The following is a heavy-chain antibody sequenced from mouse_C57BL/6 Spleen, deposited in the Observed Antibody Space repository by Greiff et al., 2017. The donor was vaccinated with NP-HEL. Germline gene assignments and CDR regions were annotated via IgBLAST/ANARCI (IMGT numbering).Heavy chain of an antibody. V-gene: IGHV5-4*01. D-gene: IGHD1-1*01. CDR3: ARDYRRGYYGYYFDY. CDR1: GFTFSSYA. Sequence: EVQLVESGGGLVKPGGSLKLSCAASGFTFSSYAMSWVRQTPEKRLEWVATISDGGSYTYYPDNVKGRFTISRDNAKNTLYLQMSHLKSEDTAMYYCARDYRRGYYGYYFDYWGQGTTLTVSS. CDR2: ISDGGSYT. J-gene: IGHJ2*01.